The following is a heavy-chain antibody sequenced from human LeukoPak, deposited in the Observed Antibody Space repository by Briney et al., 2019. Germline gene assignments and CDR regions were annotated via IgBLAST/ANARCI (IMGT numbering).Heavy chain of an antibody. CDR2: IIPIFGIA. V-gene: IGHV1-69*04. CDR3: ASASESFDY. CDR1: GGTFSSYA. Sequence: GASVKVSCKASGGTFSSYAISWVRQAPGQGLEWMGRIIPIFGIANYAQKFQGRVTITAGKSTSTAYMELSSLRSEDTAVYYCASASESFDYWGQGTLVTVSS. J-gene: IGHJ4*02.